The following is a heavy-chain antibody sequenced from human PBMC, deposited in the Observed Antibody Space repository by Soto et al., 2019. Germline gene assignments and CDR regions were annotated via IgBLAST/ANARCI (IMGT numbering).Heavy chain of an antibody. Sequence: SETLALTSNVSGGSIRRYYWSWIRQAPGKGLEWIGYIYYSGTTNYNPSLKSRVAISIDTSKKQFSLKLSSVTAADTAVYYCARPYSTAWYDAFDIWGRGTMVTVSS. V-gene: IGHV4-59*08. CDR2: IYYSGTT. CDR1: GGSIRRYY. CDR3: ARPYSTAWYDAFDI. J-gene: IGHJ3*02. D-gene: IGHD6-19*01.